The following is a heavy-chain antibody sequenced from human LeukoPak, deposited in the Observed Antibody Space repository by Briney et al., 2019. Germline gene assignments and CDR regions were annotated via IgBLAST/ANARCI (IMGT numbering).Heavy chain of an antibody. J-gene: IGHJ6*04. V-gene: IGHV4-59*02. CDR1: GASVNSYY. CDR2: THYSGST. Sequence: SETLSLNCTVSGASVNSYYWSWLRQPPGKGLEWFGYTHYSGSTSYNPSLKSRVTISIDTSKNQFSLKLTSVTAADTAVFYCARGHYGLEVWGKGTTVTVSS. CDR3: ARGHYGLEV.